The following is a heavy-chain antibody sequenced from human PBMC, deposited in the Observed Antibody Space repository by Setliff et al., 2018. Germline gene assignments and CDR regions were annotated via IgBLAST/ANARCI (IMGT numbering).Heavy chain of an antibody. J-gene: IGHJ4*02. D-gene: IGHD3-16*01. CDR2: ISSTSSAI. Sequence: LSLSCAASGFSFDGYSMNWVRQAPGKGLEWVSSISSTSSAIYYADSVEGRFTISRDNAKNSPYLQMNSLRAEDTAVYYCTKVGVFGGGYYDFWGQGTLVTVSS. V-gene: IGHV3-48*01. CDR1: GFSFDGYS. CDR3: TKVGVFGGGYYDF.